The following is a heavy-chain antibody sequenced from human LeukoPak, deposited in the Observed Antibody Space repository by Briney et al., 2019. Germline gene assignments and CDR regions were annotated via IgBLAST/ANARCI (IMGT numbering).Heavy chain of an antibody. CDR3: ARAYTYYYGSGSYTYYGMDV. D-gene: IGHD3-10*01. Sequence: GASVKVPCKASGGTFSSYAISWVRQAPGQGLEWMGGIIPIFGTANYAQKFQGRVTITADESTSTAYMELSSLRSEDTAVYYCARAYTYYYGSGSYTYYGMDVWGKGTTVTVSS. CDR1: GGTFSSYA. V-gene: IGHV1-69*13. CDR2: IIPIFGTA. J-gene: IGHJ6*04.